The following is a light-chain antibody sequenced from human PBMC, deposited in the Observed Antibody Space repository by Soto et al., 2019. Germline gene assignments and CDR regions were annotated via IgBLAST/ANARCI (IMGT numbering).Light chain of an antibody. V-gene: IGKV4-1*01. CDR1: QSVLYSSNNKNY. Sequence: DIVMTQSPDSLAVSLGERATINCKSSQSVLYSSNNKNYLAWYQQKPGQPPKLLIYLASTRESGVPDRFSGSGSGTDFTLPISSLQAEDVAVYYCQQYYSTPPTFGPGTKVDIK. CDR3: QQYYSTPPT. J-gene: IGKJ3*01. CDR2: LAS.